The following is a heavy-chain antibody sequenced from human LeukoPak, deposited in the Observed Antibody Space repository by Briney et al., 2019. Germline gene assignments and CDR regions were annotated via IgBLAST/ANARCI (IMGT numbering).Heavy chain of an antibody. D-gene: IGHD6-13*01. CDR1: GYSISSGYY. J-gene: IGHJ6*04. CDR3: ARDTGSSSGGGSGMDV. Sequence: SETLSLTCAVSGYSISSGYYWGWIRQPPGKGLEWIGSIYHSGSTLYNPSLKSRVTISVDTSKTQFSLNLSSVTAADTAVCYCARDTGSSSGGGSGMDVWGKGTTVTVSS. CDR2: IYHSGST. V-gene: IGHV4-38-2*02.